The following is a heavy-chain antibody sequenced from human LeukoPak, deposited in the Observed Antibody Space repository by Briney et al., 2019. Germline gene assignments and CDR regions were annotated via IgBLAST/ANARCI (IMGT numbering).Heavy chain of an antibody. J-gene: IGHJ6*03. CDR2: IYYSGST. V-gene: IGHV4-59*01. CDR1: GGSISSYY. CDR3: ARDPSNPYEGQRVPFAMDV. D-gene: IGHD6-6*01. Sequence: SETLSLTCTVSGGSISSYYWSWIRQPPGKGLEWIGYIYYSGSTNYNPSLKSRVTISVDTSKNQFSLKLSSATAADTAVYYCARDPSNPYEGQRVPFAMDVWGKGTTVTVSS.